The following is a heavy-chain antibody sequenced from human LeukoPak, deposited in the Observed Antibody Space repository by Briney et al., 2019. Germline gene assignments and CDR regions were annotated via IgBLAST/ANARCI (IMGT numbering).Heavy chain of an antibody. CDR2: MSGRCGGT. CDR1: GFTFSSYR. D-gene: IGHD3-16*01. Sequence: GGSLRLSCAASGFTFSSYRMSWVRQAPGKGLELVSAMSGRCGGTYYADSVKGRFTISRANSKNTLYLQMNSLRAEDTAVYYCATSRPLAGEKPDYWGQGTLVTVSS. J-gene: IGHJ4*02. CDR3: ATSRPLAGEKPDY. V-gene: IGHV3-23*01.